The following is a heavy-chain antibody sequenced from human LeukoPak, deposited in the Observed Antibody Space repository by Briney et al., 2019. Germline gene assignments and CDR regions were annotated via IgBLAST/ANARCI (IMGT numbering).Heavy chain of an antibody. V-gene: IGHV3-48*04. Sequence: GGSLRLSCAASGFIFSSYSMNWVRQAPGKGLEWLSYISSSSTTIYYADSVKGRFTISRDNAKNSLYLQMNSLRAEDTAVYYCARARGYYYDSSGYPPFDYWGQGTLVTVSS. CDR3: ARARGYYYDSSGYPPFDY. D-gene: IGHD3-22*01. J-gene: IGHJ4*02. CDR1: GFIFSSYS. CDR2: ISSSSTTI.